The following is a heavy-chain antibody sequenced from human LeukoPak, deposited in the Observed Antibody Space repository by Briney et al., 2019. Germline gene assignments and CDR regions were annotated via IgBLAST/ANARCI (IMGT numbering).Heavy chain of an antibody. J-gene: IGHJ5*02. CDR3: AITRPGNWLDP. V-gene: IGHV3-7*03. CDR2: IKQDGSEK. Sequence: GGSLRLSCAASGFTFSSYWMSWVRQAPGKGLEWVANIKQDGSEKYYVDSVKGRFTISRDNAKNSLYLQMNSLRAEDTAVYYCAITRPGNWLDPWGQGTLVTVSS. CDR1: GFTFSSYW.